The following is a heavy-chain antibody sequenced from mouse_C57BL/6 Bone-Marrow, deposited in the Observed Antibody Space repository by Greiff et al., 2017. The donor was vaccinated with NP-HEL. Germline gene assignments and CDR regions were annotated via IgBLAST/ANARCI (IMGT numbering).Heavy chain of an antibody. Sequence: EVKLVESEGGLVQPGSSMKLSCTASGFTFSDYYMAWVRQVPEKGLEWVANINYDGSSTYYLDSLKSRFIISRDHAKNILYLQMRSLKSEDTATYYCAREGGLRRRTYAMDYWGQGTSVTVSS. CDR3: AREGGLRRRTYAMDY. D-gene: IGHD2-4*01. CDR2: INYDGSST. V-gene: IGHV5-16*01. CDR1: GFTFSDYY. J-gene: IGHJ4*01.